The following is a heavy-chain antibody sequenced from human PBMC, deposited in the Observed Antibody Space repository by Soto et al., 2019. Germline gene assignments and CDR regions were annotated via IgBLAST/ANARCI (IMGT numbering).Heavy chain of an antibody. Sequence: GGSLRLSCTGSGFDFGDYYMSWIRQAPVKGLEWVSYIDSGDGTTYYTDSVKGRFTVSRDNAKKTVYLQMSSLRVEDTALYYCVRPYYSSSWFPFDRWGQGTLVTVSS. CDR3: VRPYYSSSWFPFDR. CDR2: IDSGDGTT. J-gene: IGHJ4*02. CDR1: GFDFGDYY. V-gene: IGHV3-11*01. D-gene: IGHD6-13*01.